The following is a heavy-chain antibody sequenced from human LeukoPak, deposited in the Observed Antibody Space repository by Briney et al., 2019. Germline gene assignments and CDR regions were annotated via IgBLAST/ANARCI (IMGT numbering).Heavy chain of an antibody. CDR3: AREVNCGGDCYPVGYYYYYMDV. Sequence: SETLSLTCTVSGGSISSSSYYWGWIRQPPGKGLEWIGRIYTSGSTNYNPSLKSRVTISVDTSKNQFSLKLSSVTAADTAVYYCAREVNCGGDCYPVGYYYYYMDVWGKGTTVTISS. J-gene: IGHJ6*03. CDR2: IYTSGST. CDR1: GGSISSSSYY. V-gene: IGHV4-39*07. D-gene: IGHD2-21*02.